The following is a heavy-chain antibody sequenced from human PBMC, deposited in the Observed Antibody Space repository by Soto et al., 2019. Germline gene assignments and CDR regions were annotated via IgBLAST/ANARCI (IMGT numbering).Heavy chain of an antibody. Sequence: SETLSLTCTVSGGSISSGDYYWSWIRQPPGKGLEWIGYIYYSGSTYYNPSLKSRVTISVDTSKNQFSLKLSSVTAADTAVYFCRLYSYGSEVDAFDIWGQGTMVTVS. CDR1: GGSISSGDYY. J-gene: IGHJ3*02. V-gene: IGHV4-30-4*01. CDR2: IYYSGST. CDR3: RLYSYGSEVDAFDI. D-gene: IGHD5-18*01.